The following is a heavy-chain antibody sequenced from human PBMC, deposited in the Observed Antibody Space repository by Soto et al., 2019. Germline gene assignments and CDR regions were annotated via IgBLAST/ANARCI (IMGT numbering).Heavy chain of an antibody. CDR2: IYYSGST. CDR1: GGSISSSSYY. Sequence: SETLSLTCTVSGGSISSSSYYWGWIRQPPGKGLEWIGSIYYSGSTYYNPSLKSRVTISVDTSKNQFSLKLSSVTAADTAVYYCARSRKTSYHYGSGSPPGNCGQGPLVTVYS. V-gene: IGHV4-39*01. J-gene: IGHJ4*02. D-gene: IGHD3-10*01. CDR3: ARSRKTSYHYGSGSPPGN.